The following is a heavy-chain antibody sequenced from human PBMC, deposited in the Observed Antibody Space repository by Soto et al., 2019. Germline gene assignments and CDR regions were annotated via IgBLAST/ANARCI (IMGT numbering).Heavy chain of an antibody. V-gene: IGHV4-59*01. CDR3: ARGTYYYGMDV. CDR1: GGSISSYY. Sequence: QVQLQESGPGLVKPSETLSLTCTVSGGSISSYYWSWIRQPPGKGLEWIGYIYYSGSTNYNPSLKSRVTTSVDTSKNQFSLKLSSVTAADTAVYFWARGTYYYGMDVWGQGTTVTVSS. CDR2: IYYSGST. J-gene: IGHJ6*02.